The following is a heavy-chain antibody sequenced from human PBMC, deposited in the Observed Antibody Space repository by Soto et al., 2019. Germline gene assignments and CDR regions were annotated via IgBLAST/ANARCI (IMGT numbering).Heavy chain of an antibody. CDR1: GGSISSGGFY. Sequence: QEQLQESGPGLVKPSQTLSLTCTVSGGSISSGGFYWSWIRQNPGKGLEWIGNIYYSGSTNYNPSLKSRVTISLDTSKNQFSLKLSSVTAADTAVYYCARVAAYRSSGFDSWGQGTLVTVSS. D-gene: IGHD3-22*01. J-gene: IGHJ4*02. CDR2: IYYSGST. V-gene: IGHV4-31*03. CDR3: ARVAAYRSSGFDS.